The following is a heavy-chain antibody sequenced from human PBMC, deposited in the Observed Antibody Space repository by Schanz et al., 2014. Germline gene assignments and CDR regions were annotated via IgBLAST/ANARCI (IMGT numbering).Heavy chain of an antibody. J-gene: IGHJ4*02. Sequence: QVQLVESGGGVVQFGRSLRLSCVASGFTFSSYGMHWVRQVPGKGLEWVSSISHSGGSKYYADSVKGRFTVSRDNSRNTLYLQMNSLRTEDTAVYYCASPSGYSDYGTYFDFWGQGTLVTVSS. CDR2: ISHSGGSK. CDR3: ASPSGYSDYGTYFDF. V-gene: IGHV3-NL1*01. D-gene: IGHD5-12*01. CDR1: GFTFSSYG.